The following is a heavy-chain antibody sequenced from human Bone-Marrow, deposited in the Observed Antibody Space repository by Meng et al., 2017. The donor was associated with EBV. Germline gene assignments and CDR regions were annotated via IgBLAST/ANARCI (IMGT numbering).Heavy chain of an antibody. J-gene: IGHJ4*02. CDR1: GDTFTNYY. Sequence: QGQLVVTGAVAETPVASVHCSGKRSGDTFTNYYIKGWRRATGQRVEWVVWMNPNSGNPGYAQKFQGRVTMTRNTSISTAYMELSSLRSEDTAVYYCARGPTCGYNCPYYFDFWGQGTLVTVSS. CDR2: MNPNSGNP. D-gene: IGHD5-24*01. V-gene: IGHV1-8*01. CDR3: ARGPTCGYNCPYYFDF.